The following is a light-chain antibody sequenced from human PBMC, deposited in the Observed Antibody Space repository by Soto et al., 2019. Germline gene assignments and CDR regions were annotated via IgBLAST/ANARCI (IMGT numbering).Light chain of an antibody. J-gene: IGKJ1*01. V-gene: IGKV3-15*01. CDR1: QSVSSN. CDR3: QQYNNWPPWT. Sequence: ILMTQSPATLSVSPGERATLSCRASQSVSSNLAWYQQKPGQAPRLLIYGASTRATGIPARFSGSGSGTEFTLTISSLQSEDFAVYYCQQYNNWPPWTFGQGTKV. CDR2: GAS.